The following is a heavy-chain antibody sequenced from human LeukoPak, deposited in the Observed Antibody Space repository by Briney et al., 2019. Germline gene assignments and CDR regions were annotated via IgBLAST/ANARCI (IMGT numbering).Heavy chain of an antibody. Sequence: SETLSLTCTVSGGSINSYYWSWIRQPPGKGLEWIGYIYYSGSTNYNPSLKSRVTISVDTSKNQLSLSLCSVTAADTAVYYCARGTTVITYFDLWGRGTLVTVSS. J-gene: IGHJ2*01. CDR3: ARGTTVITYFDL. CDR1: GGSINSYY. CDR2: IYYSGST. D-gene: IGHD4-23*01. V-gene: IGHV4-59*01.